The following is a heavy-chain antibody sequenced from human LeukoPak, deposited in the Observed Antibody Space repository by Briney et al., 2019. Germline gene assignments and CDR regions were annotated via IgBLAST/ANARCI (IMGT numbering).Heavy chain of an antibody. J-gene: IGHJ4*02. CDR2: IKQDGSEK. V-gene: IGHV3-7*04. CDR3: ARLRYAPDV. CDR1: GFTFSGYW. D-gene: IGHD2-2*01. Sequence: GGSLRLSCAASGFTFSGYWMSWVRQAPGKGLEWVAHIKQDGSEKYYVDSVKGRFTISRDNAKNSLYLQLNNLRLEDTAVYYCARLRYAPDVWGQGTLVTVSS.